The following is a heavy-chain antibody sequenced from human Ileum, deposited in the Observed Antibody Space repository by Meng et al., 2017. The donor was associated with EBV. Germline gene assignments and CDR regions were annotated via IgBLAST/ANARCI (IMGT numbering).Heavy chain of an antibody. J-gene: IGHJ4*02. V-gene: IGHV4-39*01. CDR2: ICNTVYS. D-gene: IGHD4-17*01. Sequence: QERGEGMVKASETLSVTCSDSGGSISSSNACWGWIRQPPGKGLEWIKSICNTVYSYYDPSLKSRVTITADKSKSQFSLRLNSLTAADTAVYYCAMGPDYAKTGYWGQGTLVTVSS. CDR3: AMGPDYAKTGY. CDR1: GGSISSSNAC.